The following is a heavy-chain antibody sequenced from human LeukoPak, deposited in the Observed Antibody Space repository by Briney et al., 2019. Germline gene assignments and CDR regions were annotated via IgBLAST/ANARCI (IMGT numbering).Heavy chain of an antibody. J-gene: IGHJ6*02. CDR2: ISAYNGNT. CDR1: GYTFASYG. V-gene: IGHV1-18*01. CDR3: ARDSGTSSYYGMDV. Sequence: ASVKVSCKASGYTFASYGISWVRQAPGQGLEWMGWISAYNGNTNYAQKLQGRVTMTTDTSTSTAYMELRSLRSDDTAVYYCARDSGTSSYYGMDVWGQGITVTVSS. D-gene: IGHD1-26*01.